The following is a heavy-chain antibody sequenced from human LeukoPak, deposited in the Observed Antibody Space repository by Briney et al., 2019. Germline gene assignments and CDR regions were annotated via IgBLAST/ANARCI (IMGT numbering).Heavy chain of an antibody. CDR3: ARDLTMYYYGSGSYRGGYYGMDV. V-gene: IGHV1-69*04. CDR1: GYTFTSYG. D-gene: IGHD3-10*01. Sequence: ASVKVSCKASGYTFTSYGISWVRQAPGQGLEWMGRIIPILGIANYAQKFQGRVTITADKSTSTAYMELSSLRSEDTAVYYCARDLTMYYYGSGSYRGGYYGMDVWGQGTTVTVSS. J-gene: IGHJ6*02. CDR2: IIPILGIA.